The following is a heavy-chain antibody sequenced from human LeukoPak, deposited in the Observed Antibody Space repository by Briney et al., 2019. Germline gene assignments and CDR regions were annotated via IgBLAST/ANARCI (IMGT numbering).Heavy chain of an antibody. J-gene: IGHJ6*02. D-gene: IGHD3-9*01. CDR1: GFTFSSYW. V-gene: IGHV3-7*01. CDR2: IKQDGSEK. CDR3: ARVYDILTGYCRMDV. Sequence: GGSLRLSCAASGFTFSSYWMSWVRQAPGKGLEWVANIKQDGSEKHYVDPVKGRFTISRDNAKNSLYLQMNSLRAEDTAVYYCARVYDILTGYCRMDVWGQGTTVTVSS.